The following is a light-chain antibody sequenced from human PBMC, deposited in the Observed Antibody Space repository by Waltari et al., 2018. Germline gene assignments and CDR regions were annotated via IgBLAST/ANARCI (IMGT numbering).Light chain of an antibody. CDR2: AAS. Sequence: DIEITQSPSSLSASVGDRVTITCRASQSISMYLNWYQQKPGKAPKLLIYAASSLQSGVPTRFSGSGSGTDFTLTISSLQPEDFATYYCQQRSSTPPFTFGQGTKLAI. CDR1: QSISMY. J-gene: IGKJ2*01. CDR3: QQRSSTPPFT. V-gene: IGKV1-39*01.